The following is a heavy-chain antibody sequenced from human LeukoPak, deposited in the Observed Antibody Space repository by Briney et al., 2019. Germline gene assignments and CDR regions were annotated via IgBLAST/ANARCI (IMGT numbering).Heavy chain of an antibody. J-gene: IGHJ4*02. CDR3: ARVAVAGTPYLYYFDY. CDR1: GGSISSYY. D-gene: IGHD6-19*01. CDR2: IYYSGST. V-gene: IGHV4-59*08. Sequence: TPSETLSLTCTVSGGSISSYYWSWIRQPPGKGLEWIGYIYYSGSTNYNPPLKSRVTISVDTSKNQFSPKLSSVTAADTAVYYCARVAVAGTPYLYYFDYWGQGTLVTVSS.